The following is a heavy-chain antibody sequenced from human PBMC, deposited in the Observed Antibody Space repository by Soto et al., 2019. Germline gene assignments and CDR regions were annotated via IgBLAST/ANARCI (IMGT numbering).Heavy chain of an antibody. D-gene: IGHD3-10*01. CDR2: INTNTGNP. CDR3: ARGYGSGSYYPLYYYYYYGMDV. V-gene: IGHV7-4-1*01. Sequence: ASVKVSCKASGYTFTSYAMNWVRQAPGQGLEWMGWINTNTGNPTYAQGFTGRFVFSLDTSVSTAYLQICSLKAEDTAVYYCARGYGSGSYYPLYYYYYYGMDVWGQGTTVTVSS. J-gene: IGHJ6*02. CDR1: GYTFTSYA.